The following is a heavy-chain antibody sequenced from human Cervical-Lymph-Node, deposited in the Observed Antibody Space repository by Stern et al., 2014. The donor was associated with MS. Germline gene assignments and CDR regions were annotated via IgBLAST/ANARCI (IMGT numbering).Heavy chain of an antibody. Sequence: VQLLESGAEVKKPGASVKVSCKASGYTFTSYYMHWVRQAPGQGLEWMGIIIPSGGSTSYAQKFQDRITMTRDTSTSTVYMELSSLRSDDTAVYYCAGGHTFDYWGQGTLVTVSS. CDR3: AGGHTFDY. J-gene: IGHJ4*02. CDR2: IIPSGGST. V-gene: IGHV1-46*01. CDR1: GYTFTSYY.